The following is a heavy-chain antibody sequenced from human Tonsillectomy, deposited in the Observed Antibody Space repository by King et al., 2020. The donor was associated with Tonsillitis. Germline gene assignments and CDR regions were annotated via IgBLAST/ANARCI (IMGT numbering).Heavy chain of an antibody. V-gene: IGHV4-61*02. CDR2: IYTSGSS. Sequence: VQLQESGPGLVKPSQTLSLTCTVSGGSITSADYYWSWIRQPAGKGLDWIGRIYTSGSSNYNPSLKSRVSMPVETSKNQFSLKLTSVTAADTAAYYCASGDSGDYVFDYWGQGTLVTVSS. CDR3: ASGDSGDYVFDY. J-gene: IGHJ4*02. D-gene: IGHD4-17*01. CDR1: GGSITSADYY.